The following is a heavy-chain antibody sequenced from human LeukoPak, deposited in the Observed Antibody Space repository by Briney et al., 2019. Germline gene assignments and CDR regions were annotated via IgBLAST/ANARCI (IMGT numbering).Heavy chain of an antibody. V-gene: IGHV1-69*13. Sequence: GASVKVSCKASGGTFSSYAISWVRQAPGQGLEWMGGIIPIFGTANYAQKFQGRVTITADESTSTAYMELSSLRSEDTAVYYCARDQNRQIRNWFDPWGQGTLVTVSS. CDR1: GGTFSSYA. J-gene: IGHJ5*02. D-gene: IGHD1/OR15-1a*01. CDR2: IIPIFGTA. CDR3: ARDQNRQIRNWFDP.